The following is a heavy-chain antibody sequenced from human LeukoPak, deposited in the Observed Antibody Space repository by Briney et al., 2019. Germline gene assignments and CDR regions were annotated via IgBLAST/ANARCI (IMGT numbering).Heavy chain of an antibody. J-gene: IGHJ3*02. V-gene: IGHV4-59*12. D-gene: IGHD1-26*01. CDR3: ARPMTSEVWVNDAFDI. CDR1: GGSISSYY. Sequence: PSETLSLTCTVSGGSISSYYWSWIRQPPGKGLEWIGYIYHSGSTYYNPSLKSRVTISVDRSKNQFSLKLSSVTAADTAVYYCARPMTSEVWVNDAFDIWGQGTMVTVSS. CDR2: IYHSGST.